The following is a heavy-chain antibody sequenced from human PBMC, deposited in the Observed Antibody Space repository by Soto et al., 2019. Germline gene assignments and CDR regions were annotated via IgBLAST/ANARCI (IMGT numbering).Heavy chain of an antibody. V-gene: IGHV1-18*01. J-gene: IGHJ5*02. CDR3: AREAFGVHASWFDP. D-gene: IGHD2-2*01. Sequence: ASVKVSCKASGYTFTTYSIAWVRQAPGQGLEWMEWISAYNGKTNYARKFQGRVTMTTDTSTSTAYMELRSLRSDDTAVYFCAREAFGVHASWFDPSGQGTLVTVFS. CDR1: GYTFTTYS. CDR2: ISAYNGKT.